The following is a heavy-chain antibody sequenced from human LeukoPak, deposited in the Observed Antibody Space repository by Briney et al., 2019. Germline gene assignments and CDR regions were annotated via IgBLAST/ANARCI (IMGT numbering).Heavy chain of an antibody. J-gene: IGHJ4*02. CDR3: AREGDSSSTFDY. Sequence: SVKVSCKASGGTFSSYAISWVRQAPGQGLEWMGGIIPIFGTANYAQKFQGRVTTTADKSTSTAYMELSSLRSEDTAVYYCAREGDSSSTFDYWGQGTLVTVSS. D-gene: IGHD6-13*01. V-gene: IGHV1-69*06. CDR2: IIPIFGTA. CDR1: GGTFSSYA.